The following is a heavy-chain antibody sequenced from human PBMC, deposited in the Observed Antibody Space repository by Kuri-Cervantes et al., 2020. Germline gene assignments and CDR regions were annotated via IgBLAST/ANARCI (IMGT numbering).Heavy chain of an antibody. J-gene: IGHJ4*02. D-gene: IGHD1-1*01. Sequence: GESLKISCVASGFAFSNYGMHWVRQAPGKGLEWVTFIQYDGSSKFYADSVKGRFTLSRDNSKNTLYLQMNSLRAEDTAVYYCARDNIDWNDNFDYWGQGTLVTVSS. V-gene: IGHV3-30*02. CDR2: IQYDGSSK. CDR1: GFAFSNYG. CDR3: ARDNIDWNDNFDY.